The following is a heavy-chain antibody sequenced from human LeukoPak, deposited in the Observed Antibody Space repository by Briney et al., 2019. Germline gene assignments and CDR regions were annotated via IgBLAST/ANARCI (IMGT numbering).Heavy chain of an antibody. CDR3: ARDQGYDSSGCDAFDI. J-gene: IGHJ3*02. Sequence: GGSLRLSCAASGFTFSSYSMNWVRQAPGKGLEWVSSISSSSSYIYYADSVKGRFTISRDNAKNSLYLQMNSLRAEDTAVYYCARDQGYDSSGCDAFDIWGQGTMVTVSS. V-gene: IGHV3-21*01. CDR1: GFTFSSYS. CDR2: ISSSSSYI. D-gene: IGHD3-22*01.